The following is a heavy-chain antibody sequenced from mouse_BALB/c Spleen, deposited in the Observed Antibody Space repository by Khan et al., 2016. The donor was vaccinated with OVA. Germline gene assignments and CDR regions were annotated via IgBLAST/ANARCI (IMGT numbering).Heavy chain of an antibody. Sequence: EVELVESGGGLVKPGGSLKLSCAASGFTFSSFTMSWVRQTPEKRLEWVASISSGGDNTYYPDSVKGRFTISRDNAKNNLYLQMSSLRSEDTALYDCARSNYGPFAYWGQGTLVTVSA. V-gene: IGHV5-9*03. D-gene: IGHD1-1*02. CDR2: ISSGGDNT. J-gene: IGHJ3*01. CDR3: ARSNYGPFAY. CDR1: GFTFSSFT.